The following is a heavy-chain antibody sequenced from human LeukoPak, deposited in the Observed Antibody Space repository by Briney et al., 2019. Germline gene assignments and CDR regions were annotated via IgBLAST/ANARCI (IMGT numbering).Heavy chain of an antibody. CDR3: ARVLQNYYHLDV. V-gene: IGHV4-59*11. D-gene: IGHD3-3*01. Sequence: SETLSLTCTVSAVSINSHYWSWIRQPPGKGLEWIGFIYDSGSANYRSSLESRVTMTLDTSKNQFSLKLNSVTAADTAVYYCARVLQNYYHLDVWGKGTTVTVSS. J-gene: IGHJ6*03. CDR2: IYDSGSA. CDR1: AVSINSHY.